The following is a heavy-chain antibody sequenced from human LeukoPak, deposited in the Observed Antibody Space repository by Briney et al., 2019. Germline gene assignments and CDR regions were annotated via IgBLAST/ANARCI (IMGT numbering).Heavy chain of an antibody. CDR3: AKDSGIVVVPAAMNY. J-gene: IGHJ4*02. V-gene: IGHV3-23*01. CDR1: GFTFSSYA. Sequence: PGGSLRLSCAASGFTFSSYAMSWVRQAPGKGLEWVSAISGSGGSTYYADSVKGRFTISRDNSKNTLYLQMNSLRAEDTAVYYCAKDSGIVVVPAAMNYWGQGPLVSVSS. CDR2: ISGSGGST. D-gene: IGHD2-2*01.